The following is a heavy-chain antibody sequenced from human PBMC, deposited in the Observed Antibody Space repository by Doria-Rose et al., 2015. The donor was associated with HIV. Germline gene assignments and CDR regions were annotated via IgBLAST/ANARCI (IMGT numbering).Heavy chain of an antibody. CDR2: IYYSGIT. V-gene: IGHV4-39*01. CDR1: GGSVASGTPY. J-gene: IGHJ5*02. CDR3: AKQAVNWFDP. Sequence: VQLLESGPGLVKPSETLSLTCTVSGGSVASGTPYWDWIRQTPGKGLEWIGTIYYSGITYYNPSLRGRVTISLHRSKTKYSLRLIPVTAADAGVYYCAKQAVNWFDPWGQGTLVTVSS.